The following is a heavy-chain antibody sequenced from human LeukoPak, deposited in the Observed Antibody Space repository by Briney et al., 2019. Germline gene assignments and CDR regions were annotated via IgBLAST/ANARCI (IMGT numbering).Heavy chain of an antibody. D-gene: IGHD4-17*01. Sequence: GASVKVSCKTSGYTFSDYTINWVRQAPGQGLEWLGGIIPIFGSSNYAQNFQDRVTITADESTSTAYMELSSLRSEDTAVYYCASVTTVTTKGHGAFDIWGQGTMVTVSS. CDR2: IIPIFGSS. CDR3: ASVTTVTTKGHGAFDI. CDR1: GYTFSDYT. V-gene: IGHV1-69*13. J-gene: IGHJ3*02.